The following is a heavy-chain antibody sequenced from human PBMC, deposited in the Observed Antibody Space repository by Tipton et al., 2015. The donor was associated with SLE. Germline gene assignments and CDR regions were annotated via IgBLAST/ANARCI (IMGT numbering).Heavy chain of an antibody. D-gene: IGHD3-3*01. J-gene: IGHJ6*03. CDR3: ARARSEDDFWRDYVYYYFYMDV. Sequence: GLVKPSETLSLTCTVSGGSISGYFWSWLRQPPGKGLEWIGYVYYGGSTNSNPSLKSRLTISLDTSKNQFSLKLSSVTTADTAVYFCARARSEDDFWRDYVYYYFYMDVWGRGTTVTVSS. V-gene: IGHV4-59*01. CDR2: VYYGGST. CDR1: GGSISGYF.